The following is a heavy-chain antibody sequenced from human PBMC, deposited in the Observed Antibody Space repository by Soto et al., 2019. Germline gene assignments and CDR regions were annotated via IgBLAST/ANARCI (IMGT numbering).Heavy chain of an antibody. CDR1: GFTFSSYS. J-gene: IGHJ6*03. D-gene: IGHD4-17*01. CDR2: ISSSSSTI. Sequence: GGSLRLSCAASGFTFSSYSMNWVRQAPGKGLEWVSYISSSSSTIYYADSVKGRFTISRDNAKNSLYLQMNSLRAEDTAVYYCARDFPDYGVFYMDVWGKGTTVTVSS. V-gene: IGHV3-48*01. CDR3: ARDFPDYGVFYMDV.